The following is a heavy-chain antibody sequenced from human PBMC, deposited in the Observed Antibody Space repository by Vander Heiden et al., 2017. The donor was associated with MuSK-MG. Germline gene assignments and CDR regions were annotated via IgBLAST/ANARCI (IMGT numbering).Heavy chain of an antibody. CDR2: IYYSGST. CDR1: GGSISSGGYY. CDR3: ARDQGFRIAVAGTADDAFDI. D-gene: IGHD6-19*01. J-gene: IGHJ3*02. Sequence: QVQLQESGPGLVKPSQTLSLTCTVPGGSISSGGYYWSWIRQHPGKGLEWIGYIYYSGSTYYNPSLKSRVTISVDTSKNQFSLKLSSVTAADTAVYYCARDQGFRIAVAGTADDAFDIWGQGTMVTVSS. V-gene: IGHV4-31*03.